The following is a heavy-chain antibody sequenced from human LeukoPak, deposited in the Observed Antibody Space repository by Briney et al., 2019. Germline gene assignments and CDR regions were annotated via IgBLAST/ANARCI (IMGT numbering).Heavy chain of an antibody. CDR2: ISSSSSYI. D-gene: IGHD4-17*01. CDR1: GFTFSSYS. V-gene: IGHV3-21*01. CDR3: ARAIRYDYGGPDAFDI. Sequence: GGSLRLSCAASGFTFSSYSMNWVRQAPGKGLEWVSSISSSSSYIYYADSVKGRFTISRDNAKNSLYLQMNSLRAEDTAVYYCARAIRYDYGGPDAFDIWGQGTMVTVSS. J-gene: IGHJ3*02.